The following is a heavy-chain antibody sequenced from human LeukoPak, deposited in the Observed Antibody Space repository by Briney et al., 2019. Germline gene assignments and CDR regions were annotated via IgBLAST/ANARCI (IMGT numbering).Heavy chain of an antibody. Sequence: GGSLRLSCAASGHTLRTCRMQWARQAPGKGLEWVAYIVYDGIKKYYADSVKGRFTLSRDNSKNTLYLQMNNLRAEDIAVYYGMTGVQGASSTGHWGQGTLVTVSS. J-gene: IGHJ4*02. CDR3: MTGVQGASSTGH. CDR1: GHTLRTCR. D-gene: IGHD3-10*01. V-gene: IGHV3-30*02. CDR2: IVYDGIKK.